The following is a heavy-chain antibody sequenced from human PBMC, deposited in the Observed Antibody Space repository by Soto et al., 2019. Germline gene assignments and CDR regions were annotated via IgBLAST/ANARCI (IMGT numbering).Heavy chain of an antibody. CDR3: AKVGDYYGSGSYSSYFDY. D-gene: IGHD3-10*01. V-gene: IGHV3-23*01. Sequence: GGSLRLSCAASGFTFSSYAMSWVRQAPGKGLEWVSAISGSGGSTYYADSVKGRFTISRDNSKNTLYLQMNSLRAEDTAVYYCAKVGDYYGSGSYSSYFDYWGQGTLVTVSS. CDR2: ISGSGGST. CDR1: GFTFSSYA. J-gene: IGHJ4*02.